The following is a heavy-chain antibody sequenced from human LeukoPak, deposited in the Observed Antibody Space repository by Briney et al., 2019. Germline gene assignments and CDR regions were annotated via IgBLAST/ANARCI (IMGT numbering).Heavy chain of an antibody. CDR3: AKNLGLLLSSHRFGAAPNYFDY. CDR1: GFTFSSYG. V-gene: IGHV3-23*01. Sequence: GGSLRLSCAASGFTFSSYGMSWVRQAPGKGLEWVSAISGSGGSTYYADSVKGRFTISRDNSKNTLYLQMNSLRAEDTAVYYCAKNLGLLLSSHRFGAAPNYFDYWGQGTLVTVSS. J-gene: IGHJ4*02. CDR2: ISGSGGST. D-gene: IGHD2-15*01.